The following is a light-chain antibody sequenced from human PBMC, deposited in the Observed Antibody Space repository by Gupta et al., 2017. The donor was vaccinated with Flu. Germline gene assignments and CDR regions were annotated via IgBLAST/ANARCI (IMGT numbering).Light chain of an antibody. V-gene: IGLV2-14*03. J-gene: IGLJ2*01. Sequence: QSALTHPASVSGSPGQSINLSCTGTSSDIVTYNYVSWYQQYPGRAPKLMIYDVRNRPSGISDRFSGSKSGNTASLTISGLQAEDEADYYCSSYSATGALALFGGGTKVTVL. CDR2: DVR. CDR3: SSYSATGALAL. CDR1: SSDIVTYNY.